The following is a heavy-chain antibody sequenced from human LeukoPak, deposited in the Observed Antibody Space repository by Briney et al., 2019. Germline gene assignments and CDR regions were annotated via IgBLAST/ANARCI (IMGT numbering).Heavy chain of an antibody. CDR1: GYSFTSYG. CDR3: ARTHYLGDFWSGYHYYFDY. CDR2: MNPNSGNT. D-gene: IGHD3-3*01. Sequence: ASVKVSCKASGYSFTSYGLSWVRQATGQGLEWMGWMNPNSGNTGYAQKFQGRVTITRNTSISTAYMELSSLRSEDTAVYYCARTHYLGDFWSGYHYYFDYWGQGTLVTVSS. J-gene: IGHJ4*02. V-gene: IGHV1-8*03.